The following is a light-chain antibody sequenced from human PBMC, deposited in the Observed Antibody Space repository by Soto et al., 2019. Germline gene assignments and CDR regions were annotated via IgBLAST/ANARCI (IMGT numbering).Light chain of an antibody. CDR2: GAS. V-gene: IGKV3-20*01. CDR1: QSVSSNF. J-gene: IGKJ4*01. Sequence: EIVLTQSPGTLSLSPGERATLSCRASQSVSSNFLAWYQQKPGQAPRLLIYGASRRATGVPDRFSSSGSGTDFTLTISRLESEDFAVYYCQQYGSALTCGGGPKVEIK. CDR3: QQYGSALT.